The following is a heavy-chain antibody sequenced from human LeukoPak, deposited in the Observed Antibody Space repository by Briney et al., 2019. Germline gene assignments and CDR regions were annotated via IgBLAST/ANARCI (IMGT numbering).Heavy chain of an antibody. D-gene: IGHD6-25*01. CDR3: ARVNSLGDSSGPVDY. Sequence: GESLEISCKGSGYSFTSYWIGWVRQMPGKGLEWMGIIYPGDSDTRYSPSFQGQVTISADKSISTAYLQWSSLKASDTAMYYCARVNSLGDSSGPVDYWGQGTLVTVSS. CDR2: IYPGDSDT. V-gene: IGHV5-51*01. J-gene: IGHJ4*02. CDR1: GYSFTSYW.